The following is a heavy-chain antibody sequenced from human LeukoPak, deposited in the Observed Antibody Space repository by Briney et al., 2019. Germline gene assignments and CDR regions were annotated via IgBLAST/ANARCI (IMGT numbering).Heavy chain of an antibody. D-gene: IGHD1-26*01. CDR1: GFTFNTYT. Sequence: GGSLRLSCAASGFTFNTYTMNWVRQAPGKGLEWVSYISGSSGIIDYADSVRGRFTISRDNAKNSLYLQMNSLRAEDTAVYYCATDFKRVVGTTGYALDVWGQGTTVTVS. CDR2: ISGSSGII. CDR3: ATDFKRVVGTTGYALDV. V-gene: IGHV3-48*01. J-gene: IGHJ6*02.